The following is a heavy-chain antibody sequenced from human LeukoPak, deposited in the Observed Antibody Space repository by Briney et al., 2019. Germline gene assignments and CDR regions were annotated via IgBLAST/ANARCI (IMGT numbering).Heavy chain of an antibody. CDR3: TRYYYDASGYDS. J-gene: IGHJ4*02. CDR1: GFTFSGSP. Sequence: GGSLRLSCAASGFTFSGSPIHWVRQASGKGLGWVGRIRTKPNSYATAYAASVKGRFTVSRDDSKNMAYLQMDSLKTEDTAVYYCTRYYYDASGYDSWGQGTLVTVSS. CDR2: IRTKPNSYAT. V-gene: IGHV3-73*01. D-gene: IGHD3-22*01.